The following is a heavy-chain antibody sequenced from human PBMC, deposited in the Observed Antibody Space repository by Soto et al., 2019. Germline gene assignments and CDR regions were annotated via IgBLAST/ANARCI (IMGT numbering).Heavy chain of an antibody. CDR3: ARGIAAAGSVFYYYYGMDV. D-gene: IGHD6-13*01. CDR2: TYYRSKWYN. CDR1: GDSVSSNSAA. Sequence: SQTLSLTCAISGDSVSSNSAAWNWIRQSPSRGLEWLGSTYYRSKWYNDYAVSVKSRITINPDTSKNQFSLQLNSVTPEDTAVYYCARGIAAAGSVFYYYYGMDVWGQGTTVTVSS. J-gene: IGHJ6*02. V-gene: IGHV6-1*01.